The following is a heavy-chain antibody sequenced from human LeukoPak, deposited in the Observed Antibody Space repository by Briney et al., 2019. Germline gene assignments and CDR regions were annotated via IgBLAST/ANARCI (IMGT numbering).Heavy chain of an antibody. CDR3: ARRDYYDSDGYYYDY. CDR1: GGSFSTTSYY. D-gene: IGHD3-22*01. CDR2: IYYGGNT. J-gene: IGHJ4*02. V-gene: IGHV4-39*01. Sequence: SVTLSLTCTVSGGSFSTTSYYWGWIRQPPGKGLEWIGSIYYGGNTYYNPSLKSRVTISVDTSKNQFSLKLSSVTAADTAVYYCARRDYYDSDGYYYDYWGQGTLVTVSS.